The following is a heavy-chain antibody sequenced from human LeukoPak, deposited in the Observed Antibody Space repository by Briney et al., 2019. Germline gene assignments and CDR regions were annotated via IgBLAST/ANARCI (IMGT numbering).Heavy chain of an antibody. V-gene: IGHV3-23*01. J-gene: IGHJ4*02. D-gene: IGHD4-23*01. Sequence: GGSLRLSCAASGFVFSTYAVTWVRQAPGKGLEWVSAISGSGGSTYYADSVKGRFTISRDNSKNTLYLQMNSLRAEDTAVYYCAKDMYGGNSDIRPVVSGLFDYWGQGTLVTVSS. CDR1: GFVFSTYA. CDR2: ISGSGGST. CDR3: AKDMYGGNSDIRPVVSGLFDY.